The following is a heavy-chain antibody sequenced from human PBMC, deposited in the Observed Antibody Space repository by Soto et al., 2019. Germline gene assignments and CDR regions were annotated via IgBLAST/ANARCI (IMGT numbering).Heavy chain of an antibody. D-gene: IGHD6-13*01. J-gene: IGHJ3*02. Sequence: GGSLRLSCAASGFTFSSYAMHWVRQAPGKGLEWVAVISYDGSNKYYADSVKGRFTISRDNSKNTLYLQMNSLRAEDTAVYYCARPQAAAGAFDIWGQGTMVTVSS. CDR1: GFTFSSYA. CDR3: ARPQAAAGAFDI. V-gene: IGHV3-30-3*01. CDR2: ISYDGSNK.